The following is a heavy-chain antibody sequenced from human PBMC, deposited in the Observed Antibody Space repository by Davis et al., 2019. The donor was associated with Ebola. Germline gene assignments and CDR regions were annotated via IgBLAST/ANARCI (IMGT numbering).Heavy chain of an antibody. V-gene: IGHV3-33*01. D-gene: IGHD4-17*01. CDR2: IWYDGSNK. Sequence: PGGSLRLSCAASGFTFSSYGMHWVRQAPGKGLEWVAVIWYDGSNKYYADSVKGRFTISRDNAKNSLYLQMNSLRDEDTAVYYCARGHTTVTTQYYFDYWGQGTLVTVSS. CDR1: GFTFSSYG. J-gene: IGHJ4*02. CDR3: ARGHTTVTTQYYFDY.